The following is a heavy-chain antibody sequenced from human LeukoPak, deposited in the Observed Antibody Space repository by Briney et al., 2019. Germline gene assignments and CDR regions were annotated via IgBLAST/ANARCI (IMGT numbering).Heavy chain of an antibody. D-gene: IGHD3-16*01. CDR1: GFTFNNYA. CDR2: TSGSGTNK. CDR3: ATVGGAWAEKTH. Sequence: SGGSLRLSCAASGFTFNNYAMSWVRQAPGKGLEWVSATSGSGTNKHYADSVKGRFTISRDNSKNTLYLLMNSLGADDTAVYYCATVGGAWAEKTHWGQGTLVTVSS. V-gene: IGHV3-23*01. J-gene: IGHJ4*02.